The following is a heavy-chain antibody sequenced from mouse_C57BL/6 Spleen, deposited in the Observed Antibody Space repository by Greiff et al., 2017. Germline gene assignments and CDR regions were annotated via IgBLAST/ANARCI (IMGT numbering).Heavy chain of an antibody. CDR1: GYAFSSSW. CDR2: IYPGDGDT. V-gene: IGHV1-82*01. D-gene: IGHD1-3*01. Sequence: VQLQQSGPELVKPGASVKISCKASGYAFSSSWMNWVKQRPGKGLEWIGRIYPGDGDTNYNGKFKGKATLTADKSSSAAYMQLSSLTSEDSAVYFCARWGSKGSAMDYWGQGTSVTVSS. CDR3: ARWGSKGSAMDY. J-gene: IGHJ4*01.